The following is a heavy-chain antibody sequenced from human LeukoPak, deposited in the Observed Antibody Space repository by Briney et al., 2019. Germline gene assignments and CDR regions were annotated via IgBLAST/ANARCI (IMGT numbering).Heavy chain of an antibody. J-gene: IGHJ4*02. Sequence: SETLPLTCTVSRVNISSYYWSWIRQPVGKGLEWIGRIYTSGSNNYTHSLKSRVHMYVDTSKNQFSLKLSSVTAADTAVYYCARLGWDYHYYFHFWGQGTLVSVPS. CDR3: ARLGWDYHYYFHF. CDR2: IYTSGSN. D-gene: IGHD1-7*01. CDR1: RVNISSYY. V-gene: IGHV4-4*07.